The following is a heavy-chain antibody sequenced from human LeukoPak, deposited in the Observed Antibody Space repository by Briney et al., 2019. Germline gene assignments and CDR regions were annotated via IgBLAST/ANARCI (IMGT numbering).Heavy chain of an antibody. D-gene: IGHD3-16*01. J-gene: IGHJ3*02. CDR3: AKLITEHAFDI. Sequence: GGSLRLSCAASGFTFSDYYMSWIRQAPGKGLEWVAVISYDGSNKYYADSVKGRFTISRDNSKNTLYLQMNSLRAEDTAVYYCAKLITEHAFDIWGQGTMVTVSS. V-gene: IGHV3-30*18. CDR2: ISYDGSNK. CDR1: GFTFSDYY.